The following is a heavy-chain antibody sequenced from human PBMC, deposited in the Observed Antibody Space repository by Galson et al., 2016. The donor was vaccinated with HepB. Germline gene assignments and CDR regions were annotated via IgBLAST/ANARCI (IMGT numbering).Heavy chain of an antibody. J-gene: IGHJ4*02. CDR3: ATYYYDSSGYYFFDY. D-gene: IGHD3-22*01. Sequence: ETLSLTCTVAGDSIRTSYRSWFRQPPGKGLEWIGDIYYSGSTNYNPSLKSRVTISLATSRKQFSLKLSSVTAADTAAYYCATYYYDSSGYYFFDYWGQGILVTVSS. V-gene: IGHV4-59*08. CDR2: IYYSGST. CDR1: GDSIRTSY.